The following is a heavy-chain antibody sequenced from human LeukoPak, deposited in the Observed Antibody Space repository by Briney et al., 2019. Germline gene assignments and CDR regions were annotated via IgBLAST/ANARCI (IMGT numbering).Heavy chain of an antibody. J-gene: IGHJ4*02. Sequence: PGGSLRLSCAASGFTFSSYAMSWVRQAPGKGLEWVSAISGSGGGTYYADSVKGRFTISRDNSKNTLYLQMISLRAEDTAVYYCAKGNSSSWYAPLDYWGQGTLVTVSS. CDR2: ISGSGGGT. V-gene: IGHV3-23*01. CDR1: GFTFSSYA. CDR3: AKGNSSSWYAPLDY. D-gene: IGHD6-13*01.